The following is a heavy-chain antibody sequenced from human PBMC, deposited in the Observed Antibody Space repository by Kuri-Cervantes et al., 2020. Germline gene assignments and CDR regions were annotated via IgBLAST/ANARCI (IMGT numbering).Heavy chain of an antibody. Sequence: GESLKISCAASGFTFSSYSMNWVRQAPGKGLEWVSYISSSGSTIYYADSVKGRFTISRDNAKNSLYLQMNSLRAEDTAVYYCARGEGSGSYIAFDYWGQGTLVTVSS. V-gene: IGHV3-48*04. D-gene: IGHD1-26*01. J-gene: IGHJ4*02. CDR1: GFTFSSYS. CDR3: ARGEGSGSYIAFDY. CDR2: ISSSGSTI.